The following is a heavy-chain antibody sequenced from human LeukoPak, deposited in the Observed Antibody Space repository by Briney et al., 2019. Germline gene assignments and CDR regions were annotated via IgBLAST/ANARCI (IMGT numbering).Heavy chain of an antibody. CDR2: INDSGST. V-gene: IGHV4-34*01. CDR1: GGSFSGYY. CDR3: ARHMLGGKRSFDS. J-gene: IGHJ4*02. D-gene: IGHD4-23*01. Sequence: SETLSLTCAVYGGSFSGYYWSWIRQPPGKGLEWIGEINDSGSTNYNPSLKSRATISADTSKNQFSLNLSSVTAADTAVYYCARHMLGGKRSFDSWGQGTLVTVSS.